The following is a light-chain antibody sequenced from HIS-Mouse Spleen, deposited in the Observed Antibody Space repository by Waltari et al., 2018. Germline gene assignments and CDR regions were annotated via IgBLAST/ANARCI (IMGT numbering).Light chain of an antibody. J-gene: IGLJ3*02. CDR2: EGS. Sequence: QSALTQPASVSGPPGQSTTTSCTGTSSDVGRYNFVSWYQQHPGKAPKPMIYEGSKRPSGVSNRFSGSKSGNTASLTISGLQAEDEADYYCCSYAGSSTWVFGGGTKLTVL. CDR3: CSYAGSSTWV. CDR1: SSDVGRYNF. V-gene: IGLV2-23*01.